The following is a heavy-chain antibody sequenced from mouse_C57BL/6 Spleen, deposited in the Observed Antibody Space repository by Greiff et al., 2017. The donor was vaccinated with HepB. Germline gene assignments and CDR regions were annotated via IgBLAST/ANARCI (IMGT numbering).Heavy chain of an antibody. D-gene: IGHD4-1*01. CDR2: IDPSDSYT. CDR1: GYTFTSYW. V-gene: IGHV1-69*01. Sequence: QVQLQQPGAELVMPGASVKLSCKASGYTFTSYWMHWVKQRPGQGLEWIGEIDPSDSYTNYNQKFKGKSTLTVDKSSSTAYMQLSSLTSEDSAVYYCARRDWDHYAMDYWGQGTSVTVSS. J-gene: IGHJ4*01. CDR3: ARRDWDHYAMDY.